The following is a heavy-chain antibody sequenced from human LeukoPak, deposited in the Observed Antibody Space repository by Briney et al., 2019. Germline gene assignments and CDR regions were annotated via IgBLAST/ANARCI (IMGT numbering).Heavy chain of an antibody. V-gene: IGHV3-23*01. CDR1: GFTVSSNY. CDR3: AKEPGYSSSWPYFDY. CDR2: ISGSGGST. Sequence: GGSLRLSCAASGFTVSSNYMSWVRQAPGKGLEWVSAISGSGGSTYYADSAKGRFTISRDNSKNTLYLQMNSLRAEDTAVYYCAKEPGYSSSWPYFDYWGQGTLVTVSS. D-gene: IGHD6-13*01. J-gene: IGHJ4*02.